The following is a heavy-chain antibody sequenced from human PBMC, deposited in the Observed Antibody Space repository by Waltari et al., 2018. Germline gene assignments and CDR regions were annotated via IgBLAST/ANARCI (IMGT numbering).Heavy chain of an antibody. CDR3: AREGRNWNPRVHYYYYMDV. V-gene: IGHV3-48*04. CDR1: GFTFSSYS. CDR2: ISSSSSTI. Sequence: EVQLVESGGGLVQPGGSLRLSCAASGFTFSSYSMNWVRQAHGKGLEWVSYISSSSSTIYYADSVKGRFTISRDNAKNSLYLQMNSLRAEDTAVYYCAREGRNWNPRVHYYYYMDVWGKGTTVTISS. J-gene: IGHJ6*03. D-gene: IGHD1-20*01.